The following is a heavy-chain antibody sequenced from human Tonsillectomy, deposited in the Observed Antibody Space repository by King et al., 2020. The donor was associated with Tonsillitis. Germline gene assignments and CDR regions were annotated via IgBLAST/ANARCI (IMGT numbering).Heavy chain of an antibody. CDR1: GGSISSYY. CDR3: ARKVDDYGDYENYYGMDV. Sequence: VQLQESGPGLVKPSETLSLTCTVSGGSISSYYWSWIRQPPGKGLEWIGYIYYSGSTNYNPSLKSRVTISVDTSKNQFSLKLSSVTAADTAVYYCARKVDDYGDYENYYGMDVWGQGTTVTVSS. D-gene: IGHD4-17*01. V-gene: IGHV4-59*01. CDR2: IYYSGST. J-gene: IGHJ6*02.